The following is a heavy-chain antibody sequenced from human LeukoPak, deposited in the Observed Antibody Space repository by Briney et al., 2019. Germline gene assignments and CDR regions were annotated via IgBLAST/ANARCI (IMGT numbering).Heavy chain of an antibody. V-gene: IGHV4-38-2*02. CDR1: GYSISSGYY. CDR2: IYHSGST. J-gene: IGHJ4*02. Sequence: SETLSLTCTVSGYSISSGYYWGWIRQPPGKGLEWIGSIYHSGSTYYNPSLKSRVTISVDTSKNQSSLKLRSVTAADTAVYYCARDADGGNGPAAFWGQGTLVTVSS. CDR3: ARDADGGNGPAAF. D-gene: IGHD4-23*01.